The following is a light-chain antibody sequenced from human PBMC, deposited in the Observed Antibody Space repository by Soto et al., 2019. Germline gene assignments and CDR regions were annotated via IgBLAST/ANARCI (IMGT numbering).Light chain of an antibody. CDR1: QSVNSNY. Sequence: EMVFTQSPGTLSLSPGERATLSCRASQSVNSNYVTWYQQKPGQAPSHHISGASSRDTSIPGRFRGSGSGTDFTVTISRLEPEDFAVYYCQQYGSSFRYTFGQGTKVEI. J-gene: IGKJ2*01. CDR3: QQYGSSFRYT. CDR2: GAS. V-gene: IGKV3-20*01.